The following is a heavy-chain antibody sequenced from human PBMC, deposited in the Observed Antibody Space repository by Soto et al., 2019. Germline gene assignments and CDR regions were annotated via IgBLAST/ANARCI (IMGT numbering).Heavy chain of an antibody. CDR2: ISGSGGST. CDR1: GFTFSSYA. V-gene: IGHV3-23*01. D-gene: IGHD3-3*01. Sequence: EVQLLESGGGLVQPGGSLRLSCAASGFTFSSYAMSWVRQAPGKGLEWVSAISGSGGSTYYADSVKGRFTISRDNSKNSLYLQMNSLRAEDTAVYYCAREGILEWLLGDNWFDPWGQGTLVTVSS. J-gene: IGHJ5*02. CDR3: AREGILEWLLGDNWFDP.